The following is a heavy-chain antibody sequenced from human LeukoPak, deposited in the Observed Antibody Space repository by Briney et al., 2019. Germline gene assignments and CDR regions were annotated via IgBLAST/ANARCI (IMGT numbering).Heavy chain of an antibody. CDR1: GFTFSNFA. Sequence: GGSLRLSCAASGFTFSNFAMSWVRQAPGKGLEWVSSISGTGVNTHCADSARGRFTISRDYSKNTLYLRMSSLSAEDTAVYYCAKSSVRGVDSFDYWGQGTLVTVSS. CDR2: ISGTGVNT. V-gene: IGHV3-23*01. D-gene: IGHD3-10*01. CDR3: AKSSVRGVDSFDY. J-gene: IGHJ4*02.